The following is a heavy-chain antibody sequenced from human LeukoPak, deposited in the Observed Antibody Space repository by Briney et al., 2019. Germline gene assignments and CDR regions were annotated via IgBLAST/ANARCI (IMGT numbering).Heavy chain of an antibody. Sequence: ASVKVSCKASGYTFTSYYMHWVRQAPGQGLEWMGIINPSGGSTSYAQKFQGRVTMTRDTSTSTVYMELSSLRSEDTAVYYCARAGGYSYGYSGFYYYYYGVDVWGQGTTVTVSS. CDR3: ARAGGYSYGYSGFYYYYYGVDV. CDR2: INPSGGST. J-gene: IGHJ6*02. V-gene: IGHV1-46*01. CDR1: GYTFTSYY. D-gene: IGHD5-18*01.